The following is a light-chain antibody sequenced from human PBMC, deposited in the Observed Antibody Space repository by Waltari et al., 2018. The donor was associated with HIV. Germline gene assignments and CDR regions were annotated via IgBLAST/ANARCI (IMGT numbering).Light chain of an antibody. J-gene: IGLJ2*01. Sequence: QSVLTQPHSASGTPGQQVTISCSGGTANIGATFVFWFQQFPGTAPNLLIYRDNLRPSGVPARFSGSKSGTSASLTISGLRSDDEAHYFCAVLDDTLGGGVFGGGAKLTVL. V-gene: IGLV1-47*01. CDR3: AVLDDTLGGGV. CDR1: TANIGATF. CDR2: RDN.